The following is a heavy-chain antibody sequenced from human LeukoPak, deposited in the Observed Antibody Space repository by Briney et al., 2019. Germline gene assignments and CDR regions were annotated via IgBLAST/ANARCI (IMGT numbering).Heavy chain of an antibody. Sequence: GGSLRLSCAPSGLTFSMDAMSCVRQAPGKGLEWVSAISGSGGSTYYADSVKGRFTISRDNSKNTLYLQINSLRAEDTAVYYCAKYTSKIVVLFQHWGQGTLVTVSS. J-gene: IGHJ1*01. V-gene: IGHV3-23*01. CDR1: GLTFSMDA. CDR2: ISGSGGST. CDR3: AKYTSKIVVLFQH. D-gene: IGHD3-22*01.